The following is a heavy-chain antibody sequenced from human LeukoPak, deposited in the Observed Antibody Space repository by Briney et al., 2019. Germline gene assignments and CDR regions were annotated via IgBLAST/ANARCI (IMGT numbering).Heavy chain of an antibody. J-gene: IGHJ5*02. CDR2: FRRKVNNYST. CDR3: ARDGSRNGYYDSSGYYHA. Sequence: QPGGSLRLSCPASGFTFSGSAMPWVRPASGKGLEWVGHFRRKVNNYSTAYAASVNVRFTVSTDDSKNTAYLQKDSLKTADTAVYYCARDGSRNGYYDSSGYYHAWGQGTLVTVSS. V-gene: IGHV3-73*01. D-gene: IGHD3-22*01. CDR1: GFTFSGSA.